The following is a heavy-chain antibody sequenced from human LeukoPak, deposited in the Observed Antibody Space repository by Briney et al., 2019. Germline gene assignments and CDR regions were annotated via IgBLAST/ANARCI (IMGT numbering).Heavy chain of an antibody. Sequence: PGGSLRLSCAASGFTFSSYSMNWVRQAPGKGLEWVSSISSSSSCIYYADSVKGRSTISRDNSKNTLYLQMNSLRAEDTAVYYCARDRPVRQWLAFDYWGQGTLVTVSS. D-gene: IGHD6-19*01. J-gene: IGHJ4*02. CDR3: ARDRPVRQWLAFDY. CDR2: ISSSSSCI. V-gene: IGHV3-21*01. CDR1: GFTFSSYS.